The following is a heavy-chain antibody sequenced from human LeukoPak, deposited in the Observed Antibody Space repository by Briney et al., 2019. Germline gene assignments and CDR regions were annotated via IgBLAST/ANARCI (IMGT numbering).Heavy chain of an antibody. D-gene: IGHD6-19*01. CDR2: ISYDGSSK. V-gene: IGHV3-30*03. Sequence: TGGSLRLSCAASGFTFSSYPMHWVRQAPGKGLEWVAVISYDGSSKYYADSVKGRFTISRDNSKNTLFLQMNSLRAEDTAVYYCARSYDSGWYVSDHWGQGTLVTVSS. J-gene: IGHJ4*02. CDR1: GFTFSSYP. CDR3: ARSYDSGWYVSDH.